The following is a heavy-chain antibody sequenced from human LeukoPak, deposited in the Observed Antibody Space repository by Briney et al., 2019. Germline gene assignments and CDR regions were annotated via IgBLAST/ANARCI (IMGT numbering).Heavy chain of an antibody. CDR1: GFTFSSYS. Sequence: PGGSLRLSCAASGFTFSSYSMSWVRQAPGKGLEWVSSISSSSSYISYADSVKGRFTISRDNAKNSLYLQMNSLGAEDTAVYYCAREARRSYGMDVWGKETTVTVSS. CDR2: ISSSSSYI. J-gene: IGHJ6*04. V-gene: IGHV3-21*01. CDR3: AREARRSYGMDV.